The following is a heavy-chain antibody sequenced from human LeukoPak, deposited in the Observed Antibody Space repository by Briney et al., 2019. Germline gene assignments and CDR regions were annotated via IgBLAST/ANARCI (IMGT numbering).Heavy chain of an antibody. CDR3: AKDKGTGTWIQTAYFDY. CDR2: IKQDGSEK. CDR1: GFTFSGYW. Sequence: PGGSLRLSCAASGFTFSGYWMSWVRQAPGKGLEWVANIKQDGSEKYYVDSAKGRVTISRDNAKNSLYLQMNSLRAEDTALYYCAKDKGTGTWIQTAYFDYWGQGTLVTVSS. J-gene: IGHJ4*02. D-gene: IGHD5-18*01. V-gene: IGHV3-7*03.